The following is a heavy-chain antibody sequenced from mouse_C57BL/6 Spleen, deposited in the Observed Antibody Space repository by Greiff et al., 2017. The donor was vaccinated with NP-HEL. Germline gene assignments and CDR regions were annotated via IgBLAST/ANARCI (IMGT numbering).Heavy chain of an antibody. J-gene: IGHJ1*03. Sequence: EVHLVESGEGLVKPGGSLKLSCAASGFTFTSYAMSWVRQTPEKRLEWVAYISSGGDYIYYADTVKGRFTISRDNARNTLYLQMSSLKSEDTAMYYCTREGPPGYFDVWGTGTTVTVSS. CDR3: TREGPPGYFDV. CDR2: ISSGGDYI. V-gene: IGHV5-9-1*02. CDR1: GFTFTSYA.